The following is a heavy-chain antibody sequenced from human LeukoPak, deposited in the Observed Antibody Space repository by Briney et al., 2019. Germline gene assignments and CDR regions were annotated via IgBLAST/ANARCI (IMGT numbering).Heavy chain of an antibody. J-gene: IGHJ6*03. Sequence: SETLSLTCTVSGGSVSSYYWSWIRQPAGKGLEWIGRIYTSGSTYYNPSLKSRVTISVDTSKNQFSLKLSSVTAADTAVYYCARIGGRRLRYFDWLPYYYYYYMDVWGKGTTVTISS. D-gene: IGHD3-9*01. V-gene: IGHV4-4*07. CDR1: GGSVSSYY. CDR2: IYTSGST. CDR3: ARIGGRRLRYFDWLPYYYYYYMDV.